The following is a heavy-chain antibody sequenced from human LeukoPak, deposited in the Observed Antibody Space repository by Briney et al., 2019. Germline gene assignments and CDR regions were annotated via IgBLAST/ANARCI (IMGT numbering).Heavy chain of an antibody. D-gene: IGHD3-22*01. J-gene: IGHJ4*02. CDR1: GFTFSSYA. CDR2: ISYDGSNK. Sequence: GGSLRLSCAASGFTFSSYAMHGVRQAPAKGLEWVAVISYDGSNKYYADSVKGRFTISRDNSKNTLYLQMNSLRAEDTAVYYCARERDYDSSGYAFYFDYWGQGTLVTVSS. CDR3: ARERDYDSSGYAFYFDY. V-gene: IGHV3-30-3*01.